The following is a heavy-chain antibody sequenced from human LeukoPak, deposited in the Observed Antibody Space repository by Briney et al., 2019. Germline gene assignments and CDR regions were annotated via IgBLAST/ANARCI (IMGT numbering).Heavy chain of an antibody. CDR2: ISSSGSTI. J-gene: IGHJ4*02. V-gene: IGHV3-11*01. CDR3: ARIRSGVVDNRAFDI. Sequence: GGSLRLSCAASGFTFSDYYMTWIRQAPGKGLEWVSYISSSGSTIYYADSVKGRFTISRDNAKNSLYLQMNSLRAEDTAVYCCARIRSGVVDNRAFDIWGQGTLVTVSS. D-gene: IGHD5-12*01. CDR1: GFTFSDYY.